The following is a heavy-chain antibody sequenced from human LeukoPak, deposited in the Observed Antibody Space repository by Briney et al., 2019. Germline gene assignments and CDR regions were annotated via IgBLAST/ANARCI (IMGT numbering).Heavy chain of an antibody. D-gene: IGHD3-10*01. V-gene: IGHV4-34*01. CDR3: ARGPTTYYYGSGFDP. J-gene: IGHJ5*02. CDR1: GGSFSGYY. Sequence: PSETLSLTCVVYGGSFSGYYWSWIRQPPGKGLEWIGEINHSGSTNYNPSLKSRVTILVDTSKNQFSLKLSSVTAADTAVYYCARGPTTYYYGSGFDPWGQGTLVTVSS. CDR2: INHSGST.